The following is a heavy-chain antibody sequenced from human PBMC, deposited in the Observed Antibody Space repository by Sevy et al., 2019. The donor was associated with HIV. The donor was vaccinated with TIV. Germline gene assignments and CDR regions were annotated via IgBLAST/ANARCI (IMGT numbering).Heavy chain of an antibody. Sequence: ASVKVSCKASGYTFTGYYVHWVRQAPGQGLEWMGWVDPNSGGTNYGQKFKGRVTMTSDTSISTANMELSGLRSEDTAVYYCARSVYGSGTYLNDYWGQGTLVTVSS. CDR2: VDPNSGGT. CDR3: ARSVYGSGTYLNDY. CDR1: GYTFTGYY. J-gene: IGHJ4*02. V-gene: IGHV1-2*02. D-gene: IGHD3-10*01.